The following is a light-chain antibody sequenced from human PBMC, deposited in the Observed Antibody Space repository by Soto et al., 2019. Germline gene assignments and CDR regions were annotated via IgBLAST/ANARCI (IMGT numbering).Light chain of an antibody. Sequence: QSALTQPASVSWSPGQSITISCTGTSSDVGGYNYVSWYQQHPGKAPKLMIYEVSNRPSGVSNRFSGSKSGNTASLTISGLQAEDEADYYCSSYTSSSTLLVVFGGGTKLTVL. V-gene: IGLV2-14*01. CDR2: EVS. CDR1: SSDVGGYNY. J-gene: IGLJ2*01. CDR3: SSYTSSSTLLVV.